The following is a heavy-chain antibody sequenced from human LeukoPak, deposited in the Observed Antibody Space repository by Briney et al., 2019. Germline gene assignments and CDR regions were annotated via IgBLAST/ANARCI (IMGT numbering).Heavy chain of an antibody. D-gene: IGHD2-8*02. CDR1: GGSVSSGSYY. CDR3: ARDRVTGWFDP. CDR2: IYTSGIT. Sequence: SQTLSLTCTVSGGSVSSGSYYWTWIRQPAGKGLEWIGRIYTSGITNYNSSLKSRVTISLDTSKNQFSLKLSSVTAADTAVYYCARDRVTGWFDPWGQGTLVTVSS. V-gene: IGHV4-61*02. J-gene: IGHJ5*02.